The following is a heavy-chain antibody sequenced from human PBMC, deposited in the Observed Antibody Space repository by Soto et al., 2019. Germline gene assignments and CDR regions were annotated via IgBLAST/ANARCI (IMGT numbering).Heavy chain of an antibody. CDR3: ARERPSYGRGRWCMGV. CDR1: GFTFSSYG. J-gene: IGHJ6*03. CDR2: IWYDGSNK. V-gene: IGHV3-33*01. D-gene: IGHD2-8*01. Sequence: QVQLVESGGGVVQPGRSLRLSCAASGFTFSSYGMHWVRQAPGKGLEWVAVIWYDGSNKYYADSVKGRFTISRDNSKNARDRQMNSLSAADMAGYYGARERPSYGRGRWCMGVWGGGTTVTVSS.